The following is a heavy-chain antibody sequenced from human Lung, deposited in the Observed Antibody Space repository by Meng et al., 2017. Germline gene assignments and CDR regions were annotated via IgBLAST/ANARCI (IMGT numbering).Heavy chain of an antibody. CDR1: GGSFSDYY. V-gene: IGHV4-34*01. CDR3: ARGPTTMAHDFDY. Sequence: QVPIQEWGEGLLKPSETLALTCVVSGGSFSDYYWSWIRQPPGKGLEWIGEINHSGSTNYNPSPESRATISVDTSQNNLSLKLSSVTAADSAVYYCARGPTTMAHDFDYWGQGTLVTVSS. D-gene: IGHD4-11*01. CDR2: INHSGST. J-gene: IGHJ4*02.